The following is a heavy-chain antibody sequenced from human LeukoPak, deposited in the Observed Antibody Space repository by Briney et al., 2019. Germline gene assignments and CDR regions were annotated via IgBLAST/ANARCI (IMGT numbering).Heavy chain of an antibody. J-gene: IGHJ5*02. V-gene: IGHV4-59*12. D-gene: IGHD2-15*01. Sequence: SETLSLTCTVSGGSISSYYWSWIRQPPGKGLEWIGYIYYSGSTNYNPSLKSRVTISVDTSKNQFSLRLSSVTAADTAVYYCARDSHGYCSGGSCYSGGWFDPWGQGTLVTVSS. CDR2: IYYSGST. CDR3: ARDSHGYCSGGSCYSGGWFDP. CDR1: GGSISSYY.